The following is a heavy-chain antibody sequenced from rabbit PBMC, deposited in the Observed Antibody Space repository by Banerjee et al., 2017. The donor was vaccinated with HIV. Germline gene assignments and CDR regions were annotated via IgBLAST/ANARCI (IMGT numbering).Heavy chain of an antibody. D-gene: IGHD6-1*01. V-gene: IGHV1S40*01. CDR1: GFTISSSYY. CDR3: ARGEHFSVGFSAFAIYLDL. Sequence: VESGGGLVKPGASLTLTCKASGFTISSSYYMCWVRQAPGKGLELIACIDTSSVNTADATWAKGRFTISKTSSTTVTLQMTSLTAADTATYFCARGEHFSVGFSAFAIYLDLWGPGTLVTVS. J-gene: IGHJ4*01. CDR2: IDTSSVNT.